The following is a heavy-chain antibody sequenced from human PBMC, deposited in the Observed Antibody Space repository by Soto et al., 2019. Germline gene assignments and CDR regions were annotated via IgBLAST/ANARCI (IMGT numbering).Heavy chain of an antibody. V-gene: IGHV1-2*04. J-gene: IGHJ3*02. D-gene: IGHD6-6*01. CDR3: AREYSSSDYDAFDI. CDR2: INPNSGNT. Sequence: ASVKGSCKASGYTFTGYYMHWLRQAPGQGLEWMGWINPNSGNTGYAQKFQGWVTMTRNTSISTAYMELSRLRSEDTAVYYCAREYSSSDYDAFDIWGQGTMVTVSS. CDR1: GYTFTGYY.